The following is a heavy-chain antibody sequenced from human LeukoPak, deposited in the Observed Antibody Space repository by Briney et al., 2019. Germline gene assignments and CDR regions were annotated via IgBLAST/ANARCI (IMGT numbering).Heavy chain of an antibody. J-gene: IGHJ4*02. Sequence: SETLSLTCTVSGGSISTYYWSWIRQPPGKGLQWIGYVYYSGSTNYNPSLRSRVTISVDTSKNQFSLKLNSMTAADTAVYHCARQGELEVFDYWGQGTLVTVSS. CDR1: GGSISTYY. CDR2: VYYSGST. D-gene: IGHD1-1*01. CDR3: ARQGELEVFDY. V-gene: IGHV4-59*12.